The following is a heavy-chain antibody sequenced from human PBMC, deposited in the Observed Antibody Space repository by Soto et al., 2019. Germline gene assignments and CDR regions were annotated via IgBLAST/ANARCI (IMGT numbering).Heavy chain of an antibody. Sequence: QVQLQQWGAGLLKPSETLSLTCAVYGGSFSGYYWSWIRQPPGQGLEWIGEINHSGSTNYNPSLKSLVTISVDTSKNQFSLKLSSVTAADTAVYYCARGLGYSYGHRPLDYWGQGTLVTVSS. J-gene: IGHJ4*02. CDR2: INHSGST. D-gene: IGHD5-18*01. V-gene: IGHV4-34*01. CDR1: GGSFSGYY. CDR3: ARGLGYSYGHRPLDY.